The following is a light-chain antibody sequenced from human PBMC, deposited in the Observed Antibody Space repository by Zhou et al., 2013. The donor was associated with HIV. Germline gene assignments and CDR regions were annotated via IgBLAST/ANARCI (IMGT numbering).Light chain of an antibody. CDR2: QTS. CDR1: QNINMW. V-gene: IGKV1-5*03. Sequence: DIQMTQSPSTVSASVGDRVTITCRASQNINMWLAWYQQKPGRAPKLLIYQTSDLESGVPSRFSGSGSATDFTLTISSLQPDDFATYYCQQSFSTPPGTWTFGQGTKVEIK. J-gene: IGKJ1*01. CDR3: QQSFSTPPGTWT.